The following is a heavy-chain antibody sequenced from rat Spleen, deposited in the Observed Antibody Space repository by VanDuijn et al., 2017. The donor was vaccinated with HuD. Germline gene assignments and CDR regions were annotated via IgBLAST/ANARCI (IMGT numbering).Heavy chain of an antibody. CDR1: GFTFSNYD. CDR3: TSEPTRVYFDY. V-gene: IGHV5-20*01. Sequence: EVQLVESGGGLVQPGRYLKLSCAASGFTFSNYDMAWVRQAPTKGLEWVAIISYDGSTTYYRDSVKGRFTISRDNAKNTLYLQMDSLRSEDTATYYCTSEPTRVYFDYWGQGVMVTVSS. J-gene: IGHJ2*01. CDR2: ISYDGSTT. D-gene: IGHD1-4*01.